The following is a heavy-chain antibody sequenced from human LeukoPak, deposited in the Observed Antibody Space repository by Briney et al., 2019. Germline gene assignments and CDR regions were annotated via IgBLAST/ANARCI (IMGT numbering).Heavy chain of an antibody. Sequence: SETLSLTCTVSGYSISSGYYWGWIRQPPGKGLEWIASIYHSGSTYYNPSLKSRVTISVDTSKNQFSLKLSSVTAADTAVYYCARENSSGWYPGYYFDYWGQGTLVTVSS. D-gene: IGHD6-19*01. CDR3: ARENSSGWYPGYYFDY. V-gene: IGHV4-38-2*02. J-gene: IGHJ4*02. CDR1: GYSISSGYY. CDR2: IYHSGST.